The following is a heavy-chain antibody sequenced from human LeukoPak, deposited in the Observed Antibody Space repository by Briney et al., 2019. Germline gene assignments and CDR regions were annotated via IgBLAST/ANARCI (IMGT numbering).Heavy chain of an antibody. V-gene: IGHV3-30*04. D-gene: IGHD3-3*01. CDR1: GFTFSSYA. CDR2: ISYDGSNK. Sequence: GGSLRLSCAASGFTFSSYAMHWVCQAPGKGLEWVAVISYDGSNKYYADSVKGRFTISRDNSKNTLYLQMNSLRAEDTAVYYCARARFLEWLLDYWGQGTLVTVSS. CDR3: ARARFLEWLLDY. J-gene: IGHJ4*02.